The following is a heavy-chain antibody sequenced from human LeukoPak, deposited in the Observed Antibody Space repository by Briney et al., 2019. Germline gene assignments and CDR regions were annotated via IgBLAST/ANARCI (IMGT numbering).Heavy chain of an antibody. Sequence: ASVKVSCKASGYTFTSYGISWVRQAPGQGLEWMGWISAYNGNTNYAQKLQGRVTMTTDTSTSTAYMELSRLRSDDTAVYYCARGPPIAAAAPNDYWGQGTLVTVSS. CDR1: GYTFTSYG. CDR2: ISAYNGNT. V-gene: IGHV1-18*01. CDR3: ARGPPIAAAAPNDY. D-gene: IGHD6-13*01. J-gene: IGHJ4*02.